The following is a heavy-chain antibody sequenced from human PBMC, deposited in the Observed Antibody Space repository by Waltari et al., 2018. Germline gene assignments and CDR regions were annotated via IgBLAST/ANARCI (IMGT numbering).Heavy chain of an antibody. V-gene: IGHV1-2*06. CDR1: GYTLTGYY. CDR3: ARSFQLYVNWFDP. D-gene: IGHD3-16*02. CDR2: INPNSGGT. Sequence: QVQLVQSGAEVKKPGASVKVSCKASGYTLTGYYMPWVRQAPGQGLEWMGRINPNSGGTNYAQKFQGRVTMTRDTSISTAYMELSRLRSDDTAVYYCARSFQLYVNWFDPWGQGTLVTVSS. J-gene: IGHJ5*02.